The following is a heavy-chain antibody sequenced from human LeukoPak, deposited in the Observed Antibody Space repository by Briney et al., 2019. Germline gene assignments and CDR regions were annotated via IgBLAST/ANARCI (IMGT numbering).Heavy chain of an antibody. V-gene: IGHV4-4*07. CDR3: ARAPSSGASYFDS. J-gene: IGHJ4*02. Sequence: SETLSLTCTVSGGSVKSYYWSWLRQSAGKGLEWLGRVSSTGTTHYNPSFESRLTVSVDTSRDRVSLKQSSVTAADTAVYFCARAPSSGASYFDSWGQGSLVTVSS. CDR2: VSSTGTT. D-gene: IGHD1-26*01. CDR1: GGSVKSYY.